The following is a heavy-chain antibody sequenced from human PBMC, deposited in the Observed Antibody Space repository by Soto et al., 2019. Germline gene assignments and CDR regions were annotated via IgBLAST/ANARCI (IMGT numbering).Heavy chain of an antibody. Sequence: QLQLQESGPGLVKPSETLSLTCSVSDDSINSDKYYWGWIRQPPGKGLEWIGSIYYRGNAYYNPSLQPRVTIPRDTSRSQFSLKLNSVTAADSAVYFCARLEGLATISYYFDFWGPGALVTVSS. CDR2: IYYRGNA. CDR3: ARLEGLATISYYFDF. J-gene: IGHJ4*02. CDR1: DDSINSDKYY. D-gene: IGHD3-9*01. V-gene: IGHV4-39*01.